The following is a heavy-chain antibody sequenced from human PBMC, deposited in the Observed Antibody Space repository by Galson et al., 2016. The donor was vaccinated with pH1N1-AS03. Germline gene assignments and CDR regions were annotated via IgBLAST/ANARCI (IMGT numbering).Heavy chain of an antibody. V-gene: IGHV2-5*02. CDR2: IFWDGET. CDR3: TRRTHVNEGLDF. D-gene: IGHD2-8*01. CDR1: GFSLSTGGVH. J-gene: IGHJ4*02. Sequence: QTLTLTCTFSGFSLSTGGVHVAWIRQPPGKALEWLALIFWDGETRYRPSLTSRLTITKDNSKNAVVLTMTNMDPVDTATYYSTRRTHVNEGLDFWGQGTLVTVSS.